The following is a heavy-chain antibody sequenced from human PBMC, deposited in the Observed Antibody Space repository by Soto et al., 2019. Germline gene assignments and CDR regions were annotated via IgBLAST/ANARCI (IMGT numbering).Heavy chain of an antibody. D-gene: IGHD4-17*01. J-gene: IGHJ3*02. CDR1: CGSFSGYY. CDR2: INHSGST. V-gene: IGHV4-34*01. Sequence: SETLSLTCAVYCGSFSGYYWSWIRQAPGKGLEWIGEINHSGSTNYNPSLKSRVTISVDTSKNQFSLKLSSVTAADTAVYYCAKMTMLTTRGAFDIWGQGTMVTVS. CDR3: AKMTMLTTRGAFDI.